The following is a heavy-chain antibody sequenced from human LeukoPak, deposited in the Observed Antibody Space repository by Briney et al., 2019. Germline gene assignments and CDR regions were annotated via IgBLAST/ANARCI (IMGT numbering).Heavy chain of an antibody. Sequence: PSETLSLTCTVSGDSISSYYWSWIRQPPGEGLEWIGYIFYSGNTNYNPSLKSRVTISIDTSKNHFSLRLSSVTAADAAVYYCAREGIYSSSSYFDYWGQGTLVTVSS. CDR1: GDSISSYY. CDR3: AREGIYSSSSYFDY. CDR2: IFYSGNT. V-gene: IGHV4-59*01. D-gene: IGHD6-6*01. J-gene: IGHJ4*02.